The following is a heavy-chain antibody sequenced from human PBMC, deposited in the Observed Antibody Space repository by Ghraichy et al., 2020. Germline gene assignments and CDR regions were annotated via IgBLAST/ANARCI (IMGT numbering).Heavy chain of an antibody. J-gene: IGHJ4*02. CDR1: GGSISSSSYY. D-gene: IGHD5-18*01. Sequence: SETLSLTCTVSGGSISSSSYYWGWIRQPPGKGLEWIGSIYYSGSTYYNPSLKSRVTISVDTSKNQFSLKLSSVTAADTAVYYCARQFPTGYSYGWGSYYFDYWGQGTLVTVSS. CDR2: IYYSGST. V-gene: IGHV4-39*01. CDR3: ARQFPTGYSYGWGSYYFDY.